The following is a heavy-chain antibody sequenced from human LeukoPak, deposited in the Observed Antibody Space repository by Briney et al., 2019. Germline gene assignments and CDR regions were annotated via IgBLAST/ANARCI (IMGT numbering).Heavy chain of an antibody. CDR3: ARDNPISPYRSGSYYRGGAFDI. J-gene: IGHJ3*02. CDR1: GYTFTSYG. CDR2: ISAYNGNT. Sequence: ASVKVSCKASGYTFTSYGISWVRQAPGQGLEWMGWISAYNGNTNYAQKLQGRVTMTTDTSTSTAYMELRSLRSDDTAVYYCARDNPISPYRSGSYYRGGAFDIWGQGTLVTVSS. D-gene: IGHD3-10*01. V-gene: IGHV1-18*01.